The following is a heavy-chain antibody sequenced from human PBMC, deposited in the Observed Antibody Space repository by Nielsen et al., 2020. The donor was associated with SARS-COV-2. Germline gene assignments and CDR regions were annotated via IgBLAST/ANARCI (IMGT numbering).Heavy chain of an antibody. Sequence: GESLKISCAASGFTFSSYAMHWVRQAPGKGLEWVAVISYDGSNKYYADSVKGRFTISRDNSKNTLYLQMNSLRAEDTAVYYCAREAGTVGFDYWGQGTLVTVSS. V-gene: IGHV3-30*04. J-gene: IGHJ4*02. CDR3: AREAGTVGFDY. D-gene: IGHD6-19*01. CDR2: ISYDGSNK. CDR1: GFTFSSYA.